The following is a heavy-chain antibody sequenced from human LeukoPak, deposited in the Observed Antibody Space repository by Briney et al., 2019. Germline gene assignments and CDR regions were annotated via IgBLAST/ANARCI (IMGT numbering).Heavy chain of an antibody. CDR1: GFIFSTYS. CDR3: ARVYCTNGVCYTGVYYFDY. J-gene: IGHJ4*02. Sequence: PGGSLRLSCAASGFIFSTYSMNWVRQAPGKGLEWVSYISSSRTTTFYTDSVKGRFTISRDNSKNTLYLQMNSLRAEDTAVYYCARVYCTNGVCYTGVYYFDYWGQGTLVTVSS. D-gene: IGHD2-8*01. CDR2: ISSSRTTT. V-gene: IGHV3-48*01.